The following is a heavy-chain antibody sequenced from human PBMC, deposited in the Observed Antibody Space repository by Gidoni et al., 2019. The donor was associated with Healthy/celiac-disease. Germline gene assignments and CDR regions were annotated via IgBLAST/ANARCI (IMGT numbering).Heavy chain of an antibody. D-gene: IGHD4-4*01. CDR3: AKGPRWGQGLQSY. CDR2: IGGSGGST. V-gene: IGHV3-23*04. CDR1: GFTLSSYA. Sequence: ESHLVESRGLLVQPGGSLRLSCAPSGFTLSSYAMSWVRQAPGKGLEWVSAIGGSGGSTYYADSVKGRFTISRDNSKNTLYLQRNSLRAEDTAIYYCAKGPRWGQGLQSYWGQGTLVTVSS. J-gene: IGHJ4*02.